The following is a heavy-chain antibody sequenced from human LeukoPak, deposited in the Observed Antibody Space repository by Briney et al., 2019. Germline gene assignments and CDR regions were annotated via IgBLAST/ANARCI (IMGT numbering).Heavy chain of an antibody. D-gene: IGHD3-9*01. V-gene: IGHV3-23*01. Sequence: GGSLRLSCAAFGFPLSSYAMSWVRQAPGKGLEWVSATSSSDAGTYHADSVRGRFTISRDNSKNTLYLQMNSLRAEDTAVYYCAKCILTGYYKGYMDVWGKGTTVTISS. CDR1: GFPLSSYA. CDR3: AKCILTGYYKGYMDV. CDR2: TSSSDAGT. J-gene: IGHJ6*03.